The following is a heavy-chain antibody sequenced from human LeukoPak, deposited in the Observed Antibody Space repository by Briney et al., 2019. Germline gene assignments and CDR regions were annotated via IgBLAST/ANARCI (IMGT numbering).Heavy chain of an antibody. CDR3: ARQVPDYNDGSGSPIWFDP. Sequence: SETLSLTCTVSGGSVSTSYWSWIRQPPGEGLEWIGYISHSGSTNYYPSLKSRVTISLDTSKNQFSLKLTSVTAADTAVYYCARQVPDYNDGSGSPIWFDPWGQGSMVTVSS. D-gene: IGHD3-22*01. V-gene: IGHV4-59*08. J-gene: IGHJ5*02. CDR2: ISHSGST. CDR1: GGSVSTSY.